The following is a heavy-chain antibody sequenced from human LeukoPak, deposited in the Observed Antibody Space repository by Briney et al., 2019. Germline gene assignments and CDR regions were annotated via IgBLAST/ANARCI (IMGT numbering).Heavy chain of an antibody. V-gene: IGHV3-30*03. D-gene: IGHD3-3*01. CDR2: ISYDGSNK. CDR1: GFTFSSYG. CDR3: KTGPTTNTIFGVVIETPFDY. Sequence: PGGSLRLSCAASGFTFSSYGMHWVRQAPGKGLEWVAVISYDGSNKYYADSVKGRFTISRDNSKNTLYLQMNSLRAEDTAAYYCKTGPTTNTIFGVVIETPFDYWGRGTLVTVSS. J-gene: IGHJ4*02.